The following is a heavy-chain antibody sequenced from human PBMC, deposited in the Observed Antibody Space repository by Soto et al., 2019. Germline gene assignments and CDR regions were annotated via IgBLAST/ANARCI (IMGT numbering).Heavy chain of an antibody. V-gene: IGHV2-70*13. Sequence: SGPTLVNPTPTLPLTCTFSGFSLNSNGMCVNWIRQPPGKALEWLALLDWDDDKYYSTSLKTRLTISRDTSKNQLVLTMTNMEPVDTATYYCARTSALPLGYPHGMDVWGQGTTVTVSS. CDR1: GFSLNSNGMC. CDR2: LDWDDDK. CDR3: ARTSALPLGYPHGMDV. D-gene: IGHD7-27*01. J-gene: IGHJ6*02.